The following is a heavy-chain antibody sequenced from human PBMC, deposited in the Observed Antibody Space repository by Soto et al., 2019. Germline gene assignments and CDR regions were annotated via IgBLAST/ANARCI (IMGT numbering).Heavy chain of an antibody. J-gene: IGHJ5*02. CDR3: AKDRVEYSSSSGWFDP. CDR2: INVSEVST. CDR1: GFSFSSYS. V-gene: IGHV3-23*01. D-gene: IGHD6-6*01. Sequence: GSLTLSCAVSGFSFSSYSFSWVRQAAGKGLDWVAGINVSEVSTDYAYSVKCRFTNPRDNTNNTLYVQMNSLRAEDTAVYSCAKDRVEYSSSSGWFDPWGQGTLVTVSS.